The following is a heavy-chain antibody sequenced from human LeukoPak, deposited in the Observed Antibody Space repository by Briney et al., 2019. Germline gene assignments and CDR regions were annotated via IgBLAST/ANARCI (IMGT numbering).Heavy chain of an antibody. CDR3: ARDEYGSGSYYYYYYGMDV. D-gene: IGHD3-10*01. CDR2: IWYDGSNK. J-gene: IGHJ6*02. V-gene: IGHV3-33*08. Sequence: GGSLRLSCAASGFTFSSYAMSGVRQAPGKGLEGVAVIWYDGSNKYYADSVKGRFTISRDNSKNTLYLQMNSLRAEDTAVYYCARDEYGSGSYYYYYYGMDVWGQGTTVTVSS. CDR1: GFTFSSYA.